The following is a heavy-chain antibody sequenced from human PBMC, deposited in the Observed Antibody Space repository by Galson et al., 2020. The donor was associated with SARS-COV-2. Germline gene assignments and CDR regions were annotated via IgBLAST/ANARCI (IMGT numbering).Heavy chain of an antibody. CDR1: GLTASSSY. CDR2: IYLNYST. V-gene: IGHV3-53*01. D-gene: IGHD3-10*01. CDR3: LKEGNTINHDY. Sequence: IDAGGSLRLSCAASGLTASSSYISWVRKAPGKGLEWVSLIYLNYSTFYADSVKGRFTISRDNSRKTLFLQMNMLRAEDTAVYYSLKEGNTINHDYSCRGALLPVSS. J-gene: IGHJ4*02.